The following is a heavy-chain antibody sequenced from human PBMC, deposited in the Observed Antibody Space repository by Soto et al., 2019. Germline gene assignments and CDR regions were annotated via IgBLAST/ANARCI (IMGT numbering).Heavy chain of an antibody. D-gene: IGHD6-13*01. CDR3: ASLQVPGNFDY. CDR1: GGSITTTNYY. J-gene: IGHJ4*02. V-gene: IGHV4-39*01. CDR2: IYYSGST. Sequence: SETLSLTCSVSGGSITTTNYYWSWVRQPPGKGLEWIANIYYSGSTYYSPSLRSRVTVSVDTSKNQFSLTLSSVTAADTAMYYCASLQVPGNFDYWGQGALVTV.